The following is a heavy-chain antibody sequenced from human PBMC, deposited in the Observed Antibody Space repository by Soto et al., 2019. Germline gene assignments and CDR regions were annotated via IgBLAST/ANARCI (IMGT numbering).Heavy chain of an antibody. CDR3: GRGPNPYHWNYDRRTRGNWFDP. D-gene: IGHD1-7*01. CDR1: GGSFSGYY. Sequence: PSETLSLTCAVYGGSFSGYYWSWIRQPPGNGLEWIGEINHSGSTNYNPSLKSRVTISVDTSKNQFSLKLSSLTAADTAVYYCGRGPNPYHWNYDRRTRGNWFDPWGKGTLVIVSS. CDR2: INHSGST. J-gene: IGHJ5*02. V-gene: IGHV4-34*01.